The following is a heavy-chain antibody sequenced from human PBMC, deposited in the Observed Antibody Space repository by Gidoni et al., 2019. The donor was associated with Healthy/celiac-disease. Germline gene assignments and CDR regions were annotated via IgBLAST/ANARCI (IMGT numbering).Heavy chain of an antibody. CDR3: ARVGIKRYSGYDYNYYYGMDV. J-gene: IGHJ6*02. D-gene: IGHD5-12*01. V-gene: IGHV1-69*01. CDR2: IIPIFGTS. Sequence: QVQLVQSGAEVKKPGSSVKVSCKASGGTFSSYAISGVRKAPGQGLEWMGGIIPIFGTSNYAQKFQGRVTITADESTSTAYMELSSLRSEDTAVYYCARVGIKRYSGYDYNYYYGMDVWGQGTTVTVSS. CDR1: GGTFSSYA.